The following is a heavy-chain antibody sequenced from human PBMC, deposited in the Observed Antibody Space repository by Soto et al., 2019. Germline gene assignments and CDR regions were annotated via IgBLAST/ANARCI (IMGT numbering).Heavy chain of an antibody. J-gene: IGHJ4*02. CDR2: IYWDDSK. D-gene: IGHD1-26*01. V-gene: IGHV2-5*02. Sequence: QITLKESGPTLVKPTQTLTLTCTFSGFSLTTDRVGLGWIRQPPGEALEWLAVIYWDDSKTYRPSLESRLTITKDTSKNQVALTMTNMGSLDTATYYCAHAYGGRSLYWGQGTLVTVSS. CDR3: AHAYGGRSLY. CDR1: GFSLTTDRVG.